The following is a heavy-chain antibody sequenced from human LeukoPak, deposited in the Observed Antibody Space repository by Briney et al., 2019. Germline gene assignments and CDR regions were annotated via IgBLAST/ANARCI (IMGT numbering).Heavy chain of an antibody. CDR2: ISGSFITI. CDR1: GFIFNRYG. CDR3: VRTYDVLTGGFDY. Sequence: GGSLRLSCAASGFIFNRYGMSWVRQAPGRGLEWISYISGSFITIEYADSVKGRFTISRNNARNSLFLQMNSLRDEDTAVYYCVRTYDVLTGGFDYWGQETPVTVSS. D-gene: IGHD3-9*01. V-gene: IGHV3-48*02. J-gene: IGHJ4*02.